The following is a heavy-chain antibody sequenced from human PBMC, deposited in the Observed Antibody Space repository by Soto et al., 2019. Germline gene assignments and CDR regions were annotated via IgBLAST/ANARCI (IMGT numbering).Heavy chain of an antibody. CDR3: ASTVATIWSNWFDP. CDR1: GGTFSSYA. Sequence: ASVKVSCKASGGTFSSYAISWVRQAPGQGLEWMGGIIPIFGTANYAQKFQGRVTMTTDTSTSTAYMELRSLRSDDTAVYYCASTVATIWSNWFDPWGQGTLVTVSS. D-gene: IGHD5-12*01. J-gene: IGHJ5*02. V-gene: IGHV1-69*05. CDR2: IIPIFGTA.